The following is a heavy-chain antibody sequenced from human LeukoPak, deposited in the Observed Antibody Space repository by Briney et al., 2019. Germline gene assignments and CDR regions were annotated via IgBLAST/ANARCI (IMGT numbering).Heavy chain of an antibody. Sequence: PSETLSLTCTVSGGSISSSSYYWGWIRQPPGKGLEWIGSIYYSGSTYYNPSLKSRVTISVDTSKNQFSLKLSSVTAADTAVYYCAINAGYYSHFDYWGQGTLVTVSS. CDR1: GGSISSSSYY. CDR3: AINAGYYSHFDY. D-gene: IGHD3-22*01. V-gene: IGHV4-39*01. J-gene: IGHJ4*02. CDR2: IYYSGST.